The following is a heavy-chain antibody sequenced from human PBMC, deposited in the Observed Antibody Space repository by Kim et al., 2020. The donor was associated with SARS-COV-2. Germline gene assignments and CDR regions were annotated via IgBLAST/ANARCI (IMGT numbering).Heavy chain of an antibody. J-gene: IGHJ4*02. CDR3: AKALRGSSRDY. CDR2: T. V-gene: IGHV3-23*01. Sequence: TYYADSVTGRFTISRDNSKNTLYLQMNSLRAEDTAVYYCAKALRGSSRDYWGQGTLVTVSS. D-gene: IGHD6-13*01.